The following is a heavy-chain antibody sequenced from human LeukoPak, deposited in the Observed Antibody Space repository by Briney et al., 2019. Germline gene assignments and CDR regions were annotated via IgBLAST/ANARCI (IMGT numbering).Heavy chain of an antibody. V-gene: IGHV4-59*04. J-gene: IGHJ4*02. CDR1: GGSISSYY. CDR3: AGGIGTTVRGYFDS. D-gene: IGHD4-11*01. CDR2: IYYSTNT. Sequence: SETLSLTCTVSGGSISSYYWSWIRQPPGKGLEFIGYIYYSTNTYYNPSLKSRVTMSVDTSKNQISLRLTSVTAADTAVYYCAGGIGTTVRGYFDSWGQGTQVTVSS.